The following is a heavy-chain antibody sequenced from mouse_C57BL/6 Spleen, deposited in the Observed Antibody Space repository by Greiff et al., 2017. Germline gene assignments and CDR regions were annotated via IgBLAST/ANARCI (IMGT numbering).Heavy chain of an antibody. D-gene: IGHD1-1*01. V-gene: IGHV1-82*01. CDR1: GYAFSSSW. CDR3: ASPDYYGSSYGYFDV. CDR2: IYPGDGDT. J-gene: IGHJ1*03. Sequence: QVQLKESGPELVKPGASVKISCKASGYAFSSSWMNWVKQRPGKGLEWIGRIYPGDGDTNYNGKFKGKATLTADKSSSTAYMQLSSLTSEDSAVYFCASPDYYGSSYGYFDVWGTGTTVTVSS.